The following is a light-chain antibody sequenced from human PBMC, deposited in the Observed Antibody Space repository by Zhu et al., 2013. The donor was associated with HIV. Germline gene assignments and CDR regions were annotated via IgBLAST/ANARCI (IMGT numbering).Light chain of an antibody. J-gene: IGKJ5*01. CDR1: QSVSTNS. Sequence: ETVLTQSPGTLSLSPGERATLSCRASQSVSTNSLAWYQQPPGQAPRLLIYGASSRATGVPDRFSGSGSGTDFTLTISRLEPEDFAVYYCQHYGGSPPITFGQGTRLDIK. CDR3: QHYGGSPPIT. V-gene: IGKV3-20*01. CDR2: GAS.